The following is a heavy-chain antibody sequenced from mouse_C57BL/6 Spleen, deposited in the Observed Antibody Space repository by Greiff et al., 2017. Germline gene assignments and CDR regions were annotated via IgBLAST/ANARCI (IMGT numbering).Heavy chain of an antibody. CDR3: ARCSGSSWAWFAY. CDR2: IYPGSGNT. V-gene: IGHV1-76*01. Sequence: QVQLQQSGAELVRPGASVKLSCKASGYTFTDYYINWVKQRPGQGLEWIARIYPGSGNTYYNEKFKGKATLTAEKSSSTAYMQLSSLTSEDSAVYFCARCSGSSWAWFAYWGQGTLVTVSA. D-gene: IGHD1-1*01. CDR1: GYTFTDYY. J-gene: IGHJ3*01.